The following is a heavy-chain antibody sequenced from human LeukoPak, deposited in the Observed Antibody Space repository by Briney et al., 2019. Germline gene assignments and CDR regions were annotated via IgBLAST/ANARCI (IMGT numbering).Heavy chain of an antibody. D-gene: IGHD3-10*01. CDR2: ISYDGTYK. CDR3: ARKSGGSQRKMDDWFDP. J-gene: IGHJ5*02. V-gene: IGHV3-30*04. Sequence: GGSLRLSCAASGFTFSDYAMHWVRQAPDKGLEWVSVISYDGTYKYYGNSVKGRVTISRDNSKNTLYLQMDSLRPEDTGVYSCARKSGGSQRKMDDWFDPWGQGTLVIVSP. CDR1: GFTFSDYA.